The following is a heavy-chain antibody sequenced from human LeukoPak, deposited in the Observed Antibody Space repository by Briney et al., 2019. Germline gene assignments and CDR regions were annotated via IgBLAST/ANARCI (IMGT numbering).Heavy chain of an antibody. J-gene: IGHJ4*02. D-gene: IGHD6-13*01. CDR2: IYYSGIT. CDR3: ARDRGAAAEFNY. Sequence: SETLSLICTVTGDSISSSGNFWAWVRQPPGKGLEWIGNIYYSGITYNNPSLKSHLTISVVTSNSQFSLKLSSGTAAETAVYYGARDRGAAAEFNYWGQGTLVTVSS. V-gene: IGHV4-39*07. CDR1: GDSISSSGNF.